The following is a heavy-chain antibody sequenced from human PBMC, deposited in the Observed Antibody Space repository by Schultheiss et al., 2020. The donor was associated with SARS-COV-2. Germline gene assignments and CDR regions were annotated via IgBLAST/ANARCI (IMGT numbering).Heavy chain of an antibody. D-gene: IGHD6-13*01. V-gene: IGHV3-33*08. Sequence: GGSLRLSCAASGFNVSSNYMSWVRQAPGKGLEWVAVIWYDGSIKFYADSVKGRFTISRDNSKNTLYLQMNSLRAEDTAVYYCTTEGVEQQLVRDYWGQGTLVTVSS. CDR2: IWYDGSIK. J-gene: IGHJ4*02. CDR3: TTEGVEQQLVRDY. CDR1: GFNVSSNY.